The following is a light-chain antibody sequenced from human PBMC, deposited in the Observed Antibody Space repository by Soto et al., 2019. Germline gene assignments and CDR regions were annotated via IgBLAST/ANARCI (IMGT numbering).Light chain of an antibody. CDR2: DVN. J-gene: IGLJ3*02. CDR1: SSDVWTYNL. V-gene: IGLV2-11*01. CDR3: CSYAGSYSWV. Sequence: QSALTQPPSVSGSPGQSVTISCTGTSSDVWTYNLVSWYQQYPGKAPKVMIYDVNERPSGVPDRFSGSKSGNTASLTIIGLQADDEADYYCCSYAGSYSWVFGGGTKLTVL.